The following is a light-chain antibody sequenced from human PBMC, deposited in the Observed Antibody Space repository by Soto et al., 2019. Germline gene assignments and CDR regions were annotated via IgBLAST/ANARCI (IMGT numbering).Light chain of an antibody. CDR1: QSVSRN. Sequence: IVMTQSPATLSVSPGERVTLFCRASQSVSRNLAWHQQKPGQAPRLLIYGVSTRATGVPARFSGSGSGTEFTLTISSLQSEDFAVYYCQHYYYWPPWTFGQGTKVDIK. V-gene: IGKV3-15*01. CDR2: GVS. J-gene: IGKJ1*01. CDR3: QHYYYWPPWT.